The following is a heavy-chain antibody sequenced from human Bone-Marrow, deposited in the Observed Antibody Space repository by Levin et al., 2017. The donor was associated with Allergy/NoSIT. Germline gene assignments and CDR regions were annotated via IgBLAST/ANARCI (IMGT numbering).Heavy chain of an antibody. CDR1: GYTFTSYA. Sequence: GESLKISCKASGYTFTSYAMNWVRQAPGQGLEWMGWINTNTGNPTYAQGFTGRFVFSLDTSVSTAYLQISSLKAEDTAVYYCARLGGRGYSGYDGGQFDYWGQGTLVTVS. J-gene: IGHJ4*02. D-gene: IGHD5-12*01. CDR3: ARLGGRGYSGYDGGQFDY. V-gene: IGHV7-4-1*02. CDR2: INTNTGNP.